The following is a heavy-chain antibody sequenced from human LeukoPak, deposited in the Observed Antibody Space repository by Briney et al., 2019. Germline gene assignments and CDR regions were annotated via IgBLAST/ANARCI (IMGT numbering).Heavy chain of an antibody. CDR3: ARGGGYTYGYYFDS. D-gene: IGHD5-18*01. Sequence: RAGGSLRLSCAASGFTFSSYDMHWVRQVTGKGLGWVSAIGTAGDTYYLGSVKGRFTISRENAKNSLYLQMNSLRAGDTAVYYCARGGGYTYGYYFDSWGQGTLVTVSS. V-gene: IGHV3-13*01. CDR2: IGTAGDT. J-gene: IGHJ4*02. CDR1: GFTFSSYD.